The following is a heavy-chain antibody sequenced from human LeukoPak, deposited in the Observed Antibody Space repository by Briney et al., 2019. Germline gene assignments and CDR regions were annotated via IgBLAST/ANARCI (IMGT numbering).Heavy chain of an antibody. CDR1: GGSIRGYY. Sequence: SETLSLTCTVSGGSIRGYYWSWTRQPPGKRLEWIAYIYNSVTTNYNPSLKSRLTISVDTSENQISLKLSSVTAADTAVYYCARHGPADSRSYPLDYWGQGTLVTVSS. D-gene: IGHD3-10*01. V-gene: IGHV4-59*08. CDR2: IYNSVTT. CDR3: ARHGPADSRSYPLDY. J-gene: IGHJ4*02.